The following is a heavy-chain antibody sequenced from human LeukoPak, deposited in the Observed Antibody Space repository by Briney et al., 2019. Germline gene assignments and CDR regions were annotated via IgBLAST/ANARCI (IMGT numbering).Heavy chain of an antibody. CDR3: AGAYDFWSGYDYGMDV. CDR1: GGSISSYY. J-gene: IGHJ6*02. Sequence: SETLSLTCTVSGGSISSYYWSWIRQPPGKGLEWIGYIYYSGSTNYNPSLKSRVTISVDTSKNQFSLKLSSATAADTAVYYCAGAYDFWSGYDYGMDVWGQGTTVTVS. D-gene: IGHD3-3*01. CDR2: IYYSGST. V-gene: IGHV4-59*01.